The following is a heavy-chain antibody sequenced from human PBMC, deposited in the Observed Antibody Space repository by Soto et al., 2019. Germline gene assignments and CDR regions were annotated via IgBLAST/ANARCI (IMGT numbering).Heavy chain of an antibody. CDR1: GYTLTELS. CDR2: FDPEDGET. D-gene: IGHD7-27*01. Sequence: ASVKVSCKVSGYTLTELSMHWVRQAPGKGLEWMGGFDPEDGETIYAQKFQGRVTMTEDTSTDTAYMELSSLRSEDTAVYYCATAAYWGYYHGMDVWRQGTTVTVSS. J-gene: IGHJ6*02. V-gene: IGHV1-24*01. CDR3: ATAAYWGYYHGMDV.